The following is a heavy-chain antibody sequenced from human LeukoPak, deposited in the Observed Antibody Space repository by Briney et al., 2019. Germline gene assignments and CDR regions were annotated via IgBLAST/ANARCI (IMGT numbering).Heavy chain of an antibody. Sequence: GGSLRLSCAASGFTFSSYSMNWVRQAPGKGLEWVSSISSSSSYIYYADSVKGRFTISRDNAKNSLYLQMNSLRAEDTAVYYCARRHYDSSGYFVAPLDYWGQGTLVTVSS. V-gene: IGHV3-21*01. CDR3: ARRHYDSSGYFVAPLDY. J-gene: IGHJ4*02. CDR1: GFTFSSYS. D-gene: IGHD3-22*01. CDR2: ISSSSSYI.